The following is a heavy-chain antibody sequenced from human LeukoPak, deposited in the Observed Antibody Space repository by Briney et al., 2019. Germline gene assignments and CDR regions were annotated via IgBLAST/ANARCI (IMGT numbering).Heavy chain of an antibody. CDR3: ARVLSSGYSPFDY. Sequence: PGGSLRLSCAASGFTFSDYYMSWIRHAPGKGLEWGSYLSSSGYTLYYTDSVKGRFTISRANATNSLYLQMNSLRAEDTAVYYCARVLSSGYSPFDYWRQGTLVTVSS. V-gene: IGHV3-11*01. CDR2: LSSSGYTL. J-gene: IGHJ4*02. CDR1: GFTFSDYY. D-gene: IGHD3-22*01.